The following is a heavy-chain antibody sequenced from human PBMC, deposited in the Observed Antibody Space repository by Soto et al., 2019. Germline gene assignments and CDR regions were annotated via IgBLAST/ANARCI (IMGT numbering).Heavy chain of an antibody. D-gene: IGHD3-3*01. CDR3: ARVYNDFWSGSIDY. CDR2: ISSSSSYI. Sequence: PGGSLRLSCAASAFTFSSYSMNCVRQAPGKGLEWVSSISSSSSYIYYADSVKGRFTISRDDAKNSLYLQMNSLRAEDTAVYYCARVYNDFWSGSIDYWGQGTLVTVSS. J-gene: IGHJ4*02. CDR1: AFTFSSYS. V-gene: IGHV3-21*01.